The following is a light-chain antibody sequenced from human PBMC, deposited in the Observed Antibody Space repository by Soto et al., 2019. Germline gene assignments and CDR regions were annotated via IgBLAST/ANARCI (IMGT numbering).Light chain of an antibody. CDR1: QSVSSSY. CDR2: GAS. V-gene: IGKV3-20*01. J-gene: IGKJ1*01. Sequence: ELVLTQSPGTLSLSPGERATLSCRASQSVSSSYLTWYQQKPCQAPRLLIYGASSRTTGIPDRCRGSGSGTDFTHTSSRVVPEDFVVYYCQQYVRSSQLLFGQGTKVYIK. CDR3: QQYVRSSQLL.